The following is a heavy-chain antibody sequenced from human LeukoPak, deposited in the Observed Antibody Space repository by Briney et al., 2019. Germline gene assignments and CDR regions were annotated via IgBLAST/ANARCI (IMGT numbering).Heavy chain of an antibody. CDR2: ISGSGGST. J-gene: IGHJ4*02. V-gene: IGHV3-23*01. D-gene: IGHD2-21*02. CDR1: GFTFTTYA. Sequence: GGSLRLSCAASGFTFTTYAMSWVRQAPGKGLEWVSAISGSGGSTYYADSVKGRFTIPRDNSKNTLYLQMNSLTAEDTAVYYCAKQVTAPGPIDYWGQGTLVTVSP. CDR3: AKQVTAPGPIDY.